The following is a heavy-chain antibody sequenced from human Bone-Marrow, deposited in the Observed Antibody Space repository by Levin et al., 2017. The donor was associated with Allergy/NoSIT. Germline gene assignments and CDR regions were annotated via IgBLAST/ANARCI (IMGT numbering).Heavy chain of an antibody. Sequence: PGGSLRLSCRTSGYTFTSFYVHWVRQVPGQGLEWVGVLNPSGGGTTYAENFEGRVSMTRDTSTSTVYMELSGLRSEDTAVYYCARAYIVVLTTISPGPDYWGQGTLVTVSS. V-gene: IGHV1-46*01. CDR2: LNPSGGGT. D-gene: IGHD2-21*02. CDR3: ARAYIVVLTTISPGPDY. J-gene: IGHJ4*02. CDR1: GYTFTSFY.